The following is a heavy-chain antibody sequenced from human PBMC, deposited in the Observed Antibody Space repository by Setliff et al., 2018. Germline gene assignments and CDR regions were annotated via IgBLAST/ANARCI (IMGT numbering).Heavy chain of an antibody. V-gene: IGHV3-11*01. J-gene: IGHJ4*02. CDR3: ARAKGTTMATQYFDY. D-gene: IGHD3-10*01. CDR1: GFIFSDYY. CDR2: ISRGATTT. Sequence: PGGSLRLSCAASGFIFSDYYMSWIRQTPGKGLEWVAYISRGATTTYYTDSVKGRFTISRDDGKNSLYLQMNSLRAEDTAVYYCARAKGTTMATQYFDYWGQGTLVTAPQ.